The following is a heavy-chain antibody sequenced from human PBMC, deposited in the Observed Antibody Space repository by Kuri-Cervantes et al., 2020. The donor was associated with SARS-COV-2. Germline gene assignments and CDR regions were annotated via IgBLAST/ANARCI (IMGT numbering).Heavy chain of an antibody. V-gene: IGHV4-39*01. D-gene: IGHD2-8*01. Sequence: SETLSLTCTVSGGSISSSSYYWGWIRQPPGKGLEWIGSIYYSGSTYYNPSLKSRVTISVDTSKNQFSLKLSSVTAADTAVYYCARQAIVLMVYATTFDYWGQGPLVTVSS. CDR2: IYYSGST. J-gene: IGHJ4*02. CDR3: ARQAIVLMVYATTFDY. CDR1: GGSISSSSYY.